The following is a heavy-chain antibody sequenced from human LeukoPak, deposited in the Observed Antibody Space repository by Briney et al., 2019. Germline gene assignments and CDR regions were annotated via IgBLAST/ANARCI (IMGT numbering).Heavy chain of an antibody. V-gene: IGHV3-30*02. D-gene: IGHD3-10*01. CDR1: GFTFSCCD. CDR3: AKVYFGEFDP. Sequence: PGGSLRLSCTASGFTFSCCDMQWVRQAPGKGLEWVALIRSEGSNEYYADSVKGRFTISRDNSKNTLYLQINSLRPEDTAVHYCAKVYFGEFDPWGQGTLVTVSS. CDR2: IRSEGSNE. J-gene: IGHJ5*02.